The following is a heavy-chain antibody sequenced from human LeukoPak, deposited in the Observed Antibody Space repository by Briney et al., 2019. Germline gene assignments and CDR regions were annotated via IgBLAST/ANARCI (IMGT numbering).Heavy chain of an antibody. D-gene: IGHD6-19*01. Sequence: GGSLRLSCAASGFTFSNYDVSWVRQAPGKGLEWVSSISDSGGSTYYADSVKGRFTISRDNSKNTLYLQMTNLRAADTAVYYCAKDLSRAVAADWFDPWDQGSLATVSS. CDR2: ISDSGGST. CDR3: AKDLSRAVAADWFDP. J-gene: IGHJ5*02. CDR1: GFTFSNYD. V-gene: IGHV3-23*01.